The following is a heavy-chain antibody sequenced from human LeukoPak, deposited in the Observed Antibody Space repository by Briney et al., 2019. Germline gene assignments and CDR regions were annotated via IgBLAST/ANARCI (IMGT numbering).Heavy chain of an antibody. CDR2: MYSGGGT. D-gene: IGHD1-26*01. J-gene: IGHJ6*02. V-gene: IGHV3-66*01. CDR3: AKDREKWGNYYYYGMDV. CDR1: GFTVSSNY. Sequence: PGVSLRLSCAAPGFTVSSNYMSWVRQAPGKGLEWVSVMYSGGGTYYADSVKGRFTISRDNSKNTLYLQMNSLRAEDTAVYYCAKDREKWGNYYYYGMDVWGQGTTVTVSS.